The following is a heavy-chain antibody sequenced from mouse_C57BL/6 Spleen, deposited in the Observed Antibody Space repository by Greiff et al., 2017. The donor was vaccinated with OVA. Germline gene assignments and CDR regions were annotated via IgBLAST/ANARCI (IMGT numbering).Heavy chain of an antibody. CDR3: ARSGYGSPYCYFDV. CDR2: INPNYGTT. J-gene: IGHJ1*03. V-gene: IGHV1-39*01. Sequence: VQLQQSGPELVKPGASVKISCKASGYSFTDYNMNWVKQSNGKSLEWIGVINPNYGTTSYNQKFKGKATLTVDQSSSTAYTQLNSLTSEDSAVYYCARSGYGSPYCYFDVWGTGTTVTVSS. D-gene: IGHD1-1*01. CDR1: GYSFTDYN.